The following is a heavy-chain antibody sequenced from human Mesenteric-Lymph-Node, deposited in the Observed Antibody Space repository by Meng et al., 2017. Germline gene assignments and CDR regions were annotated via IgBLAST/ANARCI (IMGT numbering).Heavy chain of an antibody. J-gene: IGHJ4*02. V-gene: IGHV1-46*01. D-gene: IGHD4-11*01. CDR2: INPSGGST. CDR3: ARDARSNWYGSVDY. Sequence: QVRLLQSGDEGKKPGASVKVSCKASGYTFTSYYMHWVRQAPGQGLEWMGIINPSGGSTSYAQKFKDRVTMTRDTSTTTVHMELSSLRSEDTAVYYCARDARSNWYGSVDYLGQGTLVTVSS. CDR1: GYTFTSYY.